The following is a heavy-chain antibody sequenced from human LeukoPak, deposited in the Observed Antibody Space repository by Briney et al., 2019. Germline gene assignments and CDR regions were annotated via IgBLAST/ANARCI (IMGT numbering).Heavy chain of an antibody. J-gene: IGHJ4*02. CDR1: GGSISSYY. CDR2: IYYSGST. Sequence: SETLSLTCTVSGGSISSYYWSWIRQPPGKGLEWIGYIYYSGSTNYNPSLKSRVTISVDTSKNQFSLKLSSVTAADTAVYYCAREAGYYYDSCGFDYWGQGTLVTVSS. CDR3: AREAGYYYDSCGFDY. D-gene: IGHD3-22*01. V-gene: IGHV4-59*01.